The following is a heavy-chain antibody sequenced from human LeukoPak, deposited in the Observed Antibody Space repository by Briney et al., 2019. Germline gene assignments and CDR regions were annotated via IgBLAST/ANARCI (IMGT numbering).Heavy chain of an antibody. J-gene: IGHJ4*02. Sequence: GGSLRLSCAASGFTFSSYAMSWVRQAPGKGLEWVSAISGSGGSTYYADSAKGRFTISRDNSKNTLYLQMNSLRAEDTAVYYCARDGGYGSGSSYFNYWGQGTLVTVSS. CDR3: ARDGGYGSGSSYFNY. CDR2: ISGSGGST. D-gene: IGHD3-10*01. V-gene: IGHV3-23*01. CDR1: GFTFSSYA.